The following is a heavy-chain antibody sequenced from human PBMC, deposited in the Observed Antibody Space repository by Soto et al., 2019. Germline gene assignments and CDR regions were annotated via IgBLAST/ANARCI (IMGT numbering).Heavy chain of an antibody. V-gene: IGHV4-34*01. J-gene: IGHJ4*02. CDR1: GVSFGGYY. CDR3: ARGVDSWSGYLF. Sequence: PSDTLSLTCAPYGVSFGGYYWIWLRQSPGKGLEWIGEIHHSGSTKYNPSLKSRVSLSVDTSTKQFSLKMTSMTAADRGVYYCARGVDSWSGYLFWGQGTPVTV. CDR2: IHHSGST. D-gene: IGHD3-3*01.